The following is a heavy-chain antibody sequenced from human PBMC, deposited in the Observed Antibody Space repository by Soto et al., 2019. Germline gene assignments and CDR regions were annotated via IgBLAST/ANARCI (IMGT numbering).Heavy chain of an antibody. V-gene: IGHV1-18*01. J-gene: IGHJ6*03. CDR3: ARTQNYCTNGVCPYYYYYYMDV. CDR2: ISAYNGNT. D-gene: IGHD2-8*01. CDR1: GYTFTSYC. Sequence: ASVKVSCKASGYTFTSYCISWVRQAPGQGLEWMGWISAYNGNTNYAQKLQGRVTMTTDTSTSTAYMELRSLRSDDTAVYYCARTQNYCTNGVCPYYYYYYMDVWCKGTTVTVSS.